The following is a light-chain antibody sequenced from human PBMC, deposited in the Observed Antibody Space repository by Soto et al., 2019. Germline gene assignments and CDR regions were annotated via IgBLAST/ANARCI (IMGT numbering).Light chain of an antibody. CDR3: QQHGSSPPIT. CDR2: GAS. J-gene: IGKJ5*01. V-gene: IGKV3-20*01. Sequence: EIVLTQSPGTLSLSPGERATLSCRASQSVSSSYLAWYQQKPGQAPRLLIYGASSRATGIPDRFSGSGSGTDFTLTISRLEPDEFAVYYCQQHGSSPPITCGQGTRLGI. CDR1: QSVSSSY.